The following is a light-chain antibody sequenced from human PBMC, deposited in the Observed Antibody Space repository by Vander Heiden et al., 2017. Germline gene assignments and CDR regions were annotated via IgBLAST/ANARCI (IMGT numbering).Light chain of an antibody. CDR2: AAS. J-gene: IGKJ1*01. Sequence: DIQMTQSPSSLSASVGDRVTITCRASQSISSYLNWYQQKPGKAPKLLIYAASSLQSGVPSRFSGSRSGTDFTLTISSLQPEDFATYYCQQSDSTLGTFGQGTKVEIK. V-gene: IGKV1-39*01. CDR3: QQSDSTLGT. CDR1: QSISSY.